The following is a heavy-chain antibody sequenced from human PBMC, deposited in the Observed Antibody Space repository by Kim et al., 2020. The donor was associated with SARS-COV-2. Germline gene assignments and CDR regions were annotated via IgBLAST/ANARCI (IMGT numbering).Heavy chain of an antibody. D-gene: IGHD4-4*01. CDR1: GGTFSSYA. CDR2: IIPIFGTA. J-gene: IGHJ6*02. Sequence: SVKVSCKASGGTFSSYAISWVRQAPGQGLEWMGGIIPIFGTANYAQKFQGRVTITADESTSTAYMELSSLRSEDTAVYYCARVHSNNDYYYGMDVWGQGTTVTVSS. V-gene: IGHV1-69*13. CDR3: ARVHSNNDYYYGMDV.